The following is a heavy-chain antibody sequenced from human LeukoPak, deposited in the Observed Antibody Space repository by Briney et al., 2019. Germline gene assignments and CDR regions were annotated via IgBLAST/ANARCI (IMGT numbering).Heavy chain of an antibody. CDR2: IKTDGSSI. CDR3: ARDSTVVPAAPDY. V-gene: IGHV3-74*01. CDR1: GFTFSSYW. J-gene: IGHJ4*02. Sequence: GGSLRLSCAASGFTFSSYWMHWVREVPGKGLVWVSRIKTDGSSISYADSVKGRFTISRDNAKNTLYLQMNSLRAEDTAVYYCARDSTVVPAAPDYWGQGTLVTVSS. D-gene: IGHD2-2*01.